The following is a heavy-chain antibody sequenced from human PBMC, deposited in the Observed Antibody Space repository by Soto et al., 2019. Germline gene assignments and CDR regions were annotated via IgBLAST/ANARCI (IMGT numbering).Heavy chain of an antibody. CDR3: ARAWGGAASDPLDY. J-gene: IGHJ4*02. D-gene: IGHD1-26*01. CDR1: GFTVSSNY. CDR2: IYNSGST. V-gene: IGHV3-66*01. Sequence: EVQLVESGGGLVQPGGSLRLSCAASGFTVSSNYMSWVRQAPGKGLEWVSVIYNSGSTYYADSVKGRFTISRDNSKNTLYLQMNSLRAEDTAVYYCARAWGGAASDPLDYWGQGTLVTVSS.